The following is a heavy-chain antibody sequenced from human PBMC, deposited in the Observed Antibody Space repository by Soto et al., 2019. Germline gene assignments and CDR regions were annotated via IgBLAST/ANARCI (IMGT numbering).Heavy chain of an antibody. CDR1: GFTFSSYA. CDR2: ISGSGGST. D-gene: IGHD3-9*01. CDR3: AKNVWGITIFGGMDV. Sequence: EVQLLESGGSVVQPGGSLRLSGAASGFTFSSYAMSWVRQAPGKGLEWVSAISGSGGSTYYADSVKGRFTISRDNSKNTLYLQMNSLRTEDTAVYYCAKNVWGITIFGGMDVWGQGTTVTVSS. J-gene: IGHJ6*02. V-gene: IGHV3-23*01.